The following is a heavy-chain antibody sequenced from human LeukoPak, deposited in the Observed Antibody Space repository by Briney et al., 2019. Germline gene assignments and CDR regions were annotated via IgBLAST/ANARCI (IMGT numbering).Heavy chain of an antibody. CDR3: ATGPTNYDYVWGSYRLRPPFDY. D-gene: IGHD3-16*02. CDR1: GGTFISYA. Sequence: SVKVSCKASGGTFISYAISWVRQAPGQGLEWMGGIIPIFGTANYAQKFQGRVTMTEDTSTDTAYMELSSLRSEDTAVYYCATGPTNYDYVWGSYRLRPPFDYWGQGTLVTVSS. CDR2: IIPIFGTA. J-gene: IGHJ4*02. V-gene: IGHV1-69*06.